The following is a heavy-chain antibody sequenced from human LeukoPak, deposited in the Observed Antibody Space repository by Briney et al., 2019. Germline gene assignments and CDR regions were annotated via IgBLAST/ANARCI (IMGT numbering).Heavy chain of an antibody. CDR3: AKDWGNWGYGYYFDH. Sequence: GRSLRLSCAASGFTFSTYGMHWVRQAPGKGLEWVAVVSYDGSNKYYADSVKGRFTVSRDNSKNTLYLQMNSLRAEDTAVYYCAKDWGNWGYGYYFDHWGQGTLVTVSS. CDR2: VSYDGSNK. V-gene: IGHV3-30*18. D-gene: IGHD7-27*01. CDR1: GFTFSTYG. J-gene: IGHJ4*02.